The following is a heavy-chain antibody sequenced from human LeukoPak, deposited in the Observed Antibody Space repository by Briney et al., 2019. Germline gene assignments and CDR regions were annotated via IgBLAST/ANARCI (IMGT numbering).Heavy chain of an antibody. CDR2: IRYDGSDK. D-gene: IGHD1-14*01. J-gene: IGHJ5*02. V-gene: IGHV3-30*02. CDR1: GFTFSSYG. Sequence: PGGSLRLSCTASGFTFSSYGIHWVRQAPGKGLEWVAFIRYDGSDKFYADSVKGRFTISRDNSKNTLYLKMNSLRAEDTAVYYCARDDGITNWFDPWGQGTLVTVSS. CDR3: ARDDGITNWFDP.